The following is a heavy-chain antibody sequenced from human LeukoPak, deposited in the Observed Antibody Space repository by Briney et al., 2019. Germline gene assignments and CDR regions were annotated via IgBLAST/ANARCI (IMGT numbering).Heavy chain of an antibody. CDR3: ARGWYSRSSGDY. CDR2: INPSDGST. D-gene: IGHD6-6*01. J-gene: IGHJ4*02. V-gene: IGHV1-46*01. CDR1: GYTFTNYY. Sequence: ASVKVSCKASGYTFTNYYMHWVRQAPGQGLEWMGRINPSDGSTTYAQKFQGRVTMTRDMSASTVYMELSSLRSEDTAVYFCARGWYSRSSGDYWGQGTLVTVSS.